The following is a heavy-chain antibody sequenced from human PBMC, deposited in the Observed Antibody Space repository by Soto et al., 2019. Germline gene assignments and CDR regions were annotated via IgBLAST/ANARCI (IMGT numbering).Heavy chain of an antibody. CDR3: ARHAFTEGVAPLWFGDTFRYYYMDV. Sequence: QLQLQESGPGLVKPSETLSLTCTVSGGSISSSSYYWGWIRQPPGKGLEWIGSIYYSGSTYYNPSLKSRVTISVDTSKNQFSLKLSSVTAADTAVYYCARHAFTEGVAPLWFGDTFRYYYMDVWGKGTTVTVSS. J-gene: IGHJ6*03. D-gene: IGHD3-10*01. CDR2: IYYSGST. V-gene: IGHV4-39*01. CDR1: GGSISSSSYY.